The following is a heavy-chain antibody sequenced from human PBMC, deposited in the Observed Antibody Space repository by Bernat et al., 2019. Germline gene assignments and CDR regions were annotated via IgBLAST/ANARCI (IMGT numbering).Heavy chain of an antibody. J-gene: IGHJ4*02. CDR3: AHTCMITLGGVTNYFDS. CDR2: IYWDDDK. CDR1: GFSLSTSGLG. V-gene: IGHV2-5*02. D-gene: IGHD3-16*01. Sequence: QITLKESGPTLVKHTQTLTLTCTFSGFSLSTSGLGVGWIRQPPGKALEWLALIYWDDDKRYSPSLKSRLTNTKDTSKHQVVLTMTNMDPVDTATYYCAHTCMITLGGVTNYFDSWAQGPLVTFSS.